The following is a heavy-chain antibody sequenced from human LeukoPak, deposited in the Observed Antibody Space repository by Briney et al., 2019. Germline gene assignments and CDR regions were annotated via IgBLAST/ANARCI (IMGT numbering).Heavy chain of an antibody. V-gene: IGHV3-30*02. J-gene: IGHJ4*02. D-gene: IGHD3-10*01. CDR2: IRYDGSNT. Sequence: GGSLRLSCAASGFTFNNYGMHWVRRAPGKGLEWLAFIRYDGSNTYYADSVKGRFTVSRDNAKNSLYLQMNSLRVEDTAVYYCARLLVYGSGAEAFDYWGQGTLVTVS. CDR1: GFTFNNYG. CDR3: ARLLVYGSGAEAFDY.